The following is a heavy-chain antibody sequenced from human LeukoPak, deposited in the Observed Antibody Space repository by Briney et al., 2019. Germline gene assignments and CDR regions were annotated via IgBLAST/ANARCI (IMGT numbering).Heavy chain of an antibody. CDR3: ARDLPPYYFDY. J-gene: IGHJ4*02. CDR2: IIPILGIA. V-gene: IGHV1-69*04. CDR1: GGIFSSYA. Sequence: SVKVSCKASGGIFSSYAISWVRQAPGQGLEWMGRIIPILGIANYAQKFQGRVTITADKSTSTAYMDLSSLRPEDTAVYYCARDLPPYYFDYWGQGTLVTVSS.